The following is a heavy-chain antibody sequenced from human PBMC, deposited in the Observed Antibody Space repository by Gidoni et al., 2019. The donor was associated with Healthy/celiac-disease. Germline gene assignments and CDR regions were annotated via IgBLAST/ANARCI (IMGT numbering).Heavy chain of an antibody. CDR1: GFTFADYA. CDR2: ISWNSGSI. Sequence: DVQLVESGGGLVQPGRSLRLSCAASGFTFADYAMHWVRQAPGKGLEWVSGISWNSGSIGYADSVKGRFTISRDNAKNSLYLQMNSLRAEDTALYYCAKDIGSNIVVVTAPDYWGQGTLVTVSS. J-gene: IGHJ4*02. CDR3: AKDIGSNIVVVTAPDY. V-gene: IGHV3-9*01. D-gene: IGHD2-21*02.